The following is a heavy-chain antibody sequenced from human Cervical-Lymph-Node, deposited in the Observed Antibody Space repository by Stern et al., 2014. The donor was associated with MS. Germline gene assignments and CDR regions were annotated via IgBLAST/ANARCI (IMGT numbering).Heavy chain of an antibody. V-gene: IGHV3-74*02. CDR3: ARSSGASGDAMDV. CDR1: GFTFSTYW. CDR2: INSGGSST. D-gene: IGHD2-15*01. J-gene: IGHJ6*02. Sequence: EVQLVESGGGLLQPGGSLRLSCGASGFTFSTYWMHWVRQGPGQGLGWGSRINSGGSSTSYTDSVRGRFTISRDNAKNTVDLQMTSLRAEDTAVYYCARSSGASGDAMDVWGQGTTVTVSS.